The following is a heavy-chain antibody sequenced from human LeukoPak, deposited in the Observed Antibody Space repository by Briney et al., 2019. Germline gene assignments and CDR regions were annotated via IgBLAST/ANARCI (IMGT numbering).Heavy chain of an antibody. CDR1: GGYISSSSYY. J-gene: IGHJ4*02. CDR3: ARGSSYSSGRYHLNG. CDR2: IYNSGST. D-gene: IGHD6-19*01. V-gene: IGHV4-39*01. Sequence: NASETLSLTWTVSGGYISSSSYYWGWIRQPPGKGLEWIGSIYNSGSTYYNPSLKSRVTISVDTSKNQFSLQLSSVTAADTAVYYCARGSSYSSGRYHLNGWGQGTLVTVSS.